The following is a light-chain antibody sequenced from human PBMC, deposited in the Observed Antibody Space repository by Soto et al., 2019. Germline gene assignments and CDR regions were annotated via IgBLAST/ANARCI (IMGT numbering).Light chain of an antibody. CDR3: QQYDTSQLT. V-gene: IGKV3-20*01. CDR1: WSVSSNF. CDR2: ATS. Sequence: ENVLTQSPGTLSLSPGERATLSCRASWSVSSNFLAWYQQKPGQAPSLLIYATSSRATGIPDRFSGSGSGTDVTLTIDRLEPEDFAVYYCQQYDTSQLTFGGGTKVELK. J-gene: IGKJ4*01.